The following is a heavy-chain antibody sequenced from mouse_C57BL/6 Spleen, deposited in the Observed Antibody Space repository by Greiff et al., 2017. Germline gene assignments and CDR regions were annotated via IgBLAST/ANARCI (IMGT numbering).Heavy chain of an antibody. CDR2: IHPSDSDT. CDR3: AILYYGNYVYFDY. CDR1: GYTFTSYW. D-gene: IGHD2-1*01. J-gene: IGHJ2*01. Sequence: VQLQQPGAELVKPGASVKVSCKASGYTFTSYWMHWVKQRPGQGLEWIGRIHPSDSDTNYNQKFKGKATLTVDKSSSTAYMQLSSLTSEDSAVYYCAILYYGNYVYFDYWGQGTTRTVSS. V-gene: IGHV1-74*01.